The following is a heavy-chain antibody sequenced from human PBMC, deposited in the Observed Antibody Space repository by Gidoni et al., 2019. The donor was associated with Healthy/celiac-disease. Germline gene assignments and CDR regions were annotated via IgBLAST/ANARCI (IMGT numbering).Heavy chain of an antibody. CDR1: GYTFTGYY. J-gene: IGHJ3*02. CDR3: ARDYDFWSGLDAFDI. D-gene: IGHD3-3*01. CDR2: INPNSGGT. Sequence: QVQLVQSGAEVKKPGASVKVSCKASGYTFTGYYMHRVRQAPGQGLEWMGRINPNSGGTNYAQKFQGRVTMTRDTSISTAYMELSRLRSDDTAVYYCARDYDFWSGLDAFDIWGQGTMVTVSS. V-gene: IGHV1-2*06.